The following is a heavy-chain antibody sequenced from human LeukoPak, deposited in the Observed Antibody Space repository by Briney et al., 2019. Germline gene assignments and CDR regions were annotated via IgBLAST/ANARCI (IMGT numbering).Heavy chain of an antibody. CDR2: IYSGGST. J-gene: IGHJ1*01. D-gene: IGHD6-19*01. Sequence: GGSLRLSCAASEFSVGSNYMTWVRQAPGKGLEWVSLIYSGGSTYYADSVKGRFTISRDNSKNTLYLQMNSLRAEDTAIYYCARGRNQWLVPDDYLQEWGQGTLVTVSS. V-gene: IGHV3-66*01. CDR3: ARGRNQWLVPDDYLQE. CDR1: EFSVGSNY.